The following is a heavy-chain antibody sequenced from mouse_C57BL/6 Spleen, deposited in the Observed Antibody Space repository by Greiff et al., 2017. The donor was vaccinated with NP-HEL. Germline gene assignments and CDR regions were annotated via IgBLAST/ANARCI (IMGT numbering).Heavy chain of an antibody. Sequence: VQLQQSGPELVKPGDSVKISCKASGYSFTGYFMNWVMQSHGKSLEWIGRINPYNGDTFYNQKFKGKATLTVDKSSSTAHMELRSLTSEDSAVYYCARWPYGSSLYYFDYWGQGTTLTVSS. CDR3: ARWPYGSSLYYFDY. D-gene: IGHD1-1*01. CDR1: GYSFTGYF. CDR2: INPYNGDT. V-gene: IGHV1-20*01. J-gene: IGHJ2*01.